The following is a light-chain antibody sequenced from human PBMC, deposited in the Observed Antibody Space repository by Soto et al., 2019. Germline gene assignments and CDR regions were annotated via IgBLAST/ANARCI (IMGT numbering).Light chain of an antibody. CDR3: NSYTSTNTYV. CDR2: EVS. V-gene: IGLV2-18*02. CDR1: SSDVGSYNR. J-gene: IGLJ1*01. Sequence: QSVLTQPPSVSGSPGQSVTISCTGTSSDVGSYNRVSWYQQPPGTAPKLMIYEVSNRPSGVPDRFSGSKSGNTVSLTISGLQAEDEADYYCNSYTSTNTYVFGTGTKVTAL.